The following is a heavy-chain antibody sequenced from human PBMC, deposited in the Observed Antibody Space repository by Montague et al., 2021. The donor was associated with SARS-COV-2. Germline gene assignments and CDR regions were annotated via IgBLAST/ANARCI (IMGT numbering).Heavy chain of an antibody. D-gene: IGHD3-10*01. CDR2: ILTKTNGETT. Sequence: SWIRQHPGEGLEWIGRILTKTNGETTDYAAPVRGRFTISRGDSTNTLYLQMYGLETDDTAVYYCTDYASGTSWHWGQGTLVTVSS. V-gene: IGHV3-15*01. CDR3: TDYASGTSWH. J-gene: IGHJ1*01.